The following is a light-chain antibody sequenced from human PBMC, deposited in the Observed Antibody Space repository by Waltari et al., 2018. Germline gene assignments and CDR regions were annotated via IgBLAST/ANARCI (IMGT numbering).Light chain of an antibody. J-gene: IGKJ4*01. CDR3: QQYKYWPPLT. V-gene: IGKV3-15*01. CDR2: DAS. Sequence: EIVMTQSPVTLSVSLGERATLSCRASQSVSSDLAWYQQKPGQAPRLLIYDASTRAAGLAARFSASESGTEFTLTISSLQSEDFAVYYCQQYKYWPPLTFGGGTKVEIK. CDR1: QSVSSD.